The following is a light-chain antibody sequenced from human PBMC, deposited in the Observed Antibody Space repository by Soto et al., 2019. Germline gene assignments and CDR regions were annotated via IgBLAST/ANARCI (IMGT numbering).Light chain of an antibody. Sequence: QAVVTQPPSVSGAPGQRVTIPCSESSSKFGANFDVHWYQQLPGTAPKLLIYRNNNRASGVPDRFSGSRSGTSASLAITGLQAEDEADYYCQSFDGTLSDVIFGGGTKVTVL. J-gene: IGLJ2*01. V-gene: IGLV1-40*01. CDR3: QSFDGTLSDVI. CDR1: SSKFGANFD. CDR2: RNN.